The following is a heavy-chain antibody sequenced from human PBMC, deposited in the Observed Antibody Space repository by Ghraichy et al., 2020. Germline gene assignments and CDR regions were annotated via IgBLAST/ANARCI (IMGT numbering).Heavy chain of an antibody. CDR3: SREIFSSGDGYIPGLY. J-gene: IGHJ4*02. Sequence: GGSLRLSCTASGFTFGDYALSWVRQAPGKGLECVGFIRSTAYGGTTEYAASVKGRFSISRDDSKSIAYLQMNSLKTEDTAVYYCSREIFSSGDGYIPGLYWGQGTLVTVSS. CDR2: IRSTAYGGTT. V-gene: IGHV3-49*04. CDR1: GFTFGDYA. D-gene: IGHD5-24*01.